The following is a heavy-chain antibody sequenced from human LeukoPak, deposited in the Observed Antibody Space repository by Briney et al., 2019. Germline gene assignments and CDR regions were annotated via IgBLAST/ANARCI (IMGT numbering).Heavy chain of an antibody. V-gene: IGHV1-58*01. CDR3: AADPAYDFWSGYTGD. CDR2: VVVGSGNT. Sequence: SVKVSCKASGFTFTSSAVQWVRQARGQRLEWIGWVVVGSGNTNYAQKFQERVTITRDMSTSTAYMELSSLRSEDTAVYYCAADPAYDFWSGYTGDWGQGTLVTVSS. D-gene: IGHD3-3*01. J-gene: IGHJ4*02. CDR1: GFTFTSSA.